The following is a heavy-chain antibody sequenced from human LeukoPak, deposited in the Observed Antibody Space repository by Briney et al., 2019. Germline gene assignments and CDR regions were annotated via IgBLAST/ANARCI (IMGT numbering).Heavy chain of an antibody. D-gene: IGHD5-18*01. Sequence: SETLSLTCAVYGGSFSAYYWTWIRQPPGKGLEWIGEINHSGSSNYNSSLRSRVTISVDTSYRQFSLRLSSVTAADTAVYYCAPRGDIEHSYVYGKWFDPWGQGTRVTVSS. CDR3: APRGDIEHSYVYGKWFDP. J-gene: IGHJ5*02. CDR1: GGSFSAYY. CDR2: INHSGSS. V-gene: IGHV4-34*01.